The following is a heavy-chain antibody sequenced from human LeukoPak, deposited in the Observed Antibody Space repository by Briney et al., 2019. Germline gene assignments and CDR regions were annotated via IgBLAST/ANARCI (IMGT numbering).Heavy chain of an antibody. J-gene: IGHJ6*03. Sequence: GGSLRLSCAASGFTFSSYAMSWVRQAPGKGLEWVSAISGSGGSTYYADSVKGRFTISRDNSKNTLYPQMNSLRAEDTAVYYCAKSSGLARYYYYMDVWGKGTTVTVSS. CDR3: AKSSGLARYYYYMDV. CDR1: GFTFSSYA. V-gene: IGHV3-23*01. D-gene: IGHD6-6*01. CDR2: ISGSGGST.